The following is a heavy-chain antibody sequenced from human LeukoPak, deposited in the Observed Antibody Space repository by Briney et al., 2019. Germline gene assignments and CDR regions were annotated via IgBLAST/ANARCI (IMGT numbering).Heavy chain of an antibody. V-gene: IGHV3-48*03. CDR3: ARDPYSGGYYIDY. Sequence: QPGGSLRLSCAASGFTFSSYEMNWVRQAPGKGLEGVSYISSSGSTIYYADSVKGRFTISRDNAKNSLYLKMNSLRAEDTAVYYCARDPYSGGYYIDYWGQGTLVTVPS. CDR1: GFTFSSYE. J-gene: IGHJ4*02. CDR2: ISSSGSTI. D-gene: IGHD1-26*01.